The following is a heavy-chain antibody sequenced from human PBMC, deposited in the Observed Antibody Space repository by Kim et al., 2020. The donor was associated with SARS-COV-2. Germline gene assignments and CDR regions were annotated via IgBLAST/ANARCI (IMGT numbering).Heavy chain of an antibody. CDR3: AKPRSPIRGVTLRNFDGMDV. CDR2: ISGSGGST. J-gene: IGHJ6*02. V-gene: IGHV3-23*01. D-gene: IGHD3-10*01. Sequence: GGSLRLSCAASGFTFSSYAMSWVRQAPGKGLEWVSAISGSGGSTYYADSVKGRFTISRDNTKNTLYLQMNSLRAEDTAVYYCAKPRSPIRGVTLRNFDGMDVCGGGTTVSVSS. CDR1: GFTFSSYA.